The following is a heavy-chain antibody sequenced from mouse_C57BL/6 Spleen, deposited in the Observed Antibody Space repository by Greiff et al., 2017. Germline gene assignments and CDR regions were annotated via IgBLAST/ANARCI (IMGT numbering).Heavy chain of an antibody. V-gene: IGHV14-4*01. CDR2: IDPENGDT. J-gene: IGHJ2*01. CDR3: TIYGNYGRY. CDR1: GFNIKDDY. D-gene: IGHD2-1*01. Sequence: EVQVVESGAELVRPGASVKLSCTASGFNIKDDYMHWVKQRPEQGLEWIGWIDPENGDTEYASKFQGKATITADTSSNTAYLQLSSLTSEDTAVYYCTIYGNYGRYWGQGTTLTVSS.